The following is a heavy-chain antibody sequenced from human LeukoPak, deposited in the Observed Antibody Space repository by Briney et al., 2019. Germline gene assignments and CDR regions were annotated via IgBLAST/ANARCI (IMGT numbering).Heavy chain of an antibody. J-gene: IGHJ5*02. CDR2: IYHSGST. V-gene: IGHV4-30-2*01. CDR3: ARDSRGTIDP. Sequence: SQTLSLTCAVSGGSISSGGYSWSWIRQPPGKGLGWIGYIYHSGSTYYNPSLKSRVTISVDRSKNQFSLKLSSVTAADTAVYYCARDSRGTIDPWGQGTLVTVSS. D-gene: IGHD2-2*01. CDR1: GGSISSGGYS.